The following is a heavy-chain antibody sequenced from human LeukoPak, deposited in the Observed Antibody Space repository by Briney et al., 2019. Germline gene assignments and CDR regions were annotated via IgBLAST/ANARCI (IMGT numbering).Heavy chain of an antibody. CDR2: ISSSGSIT. Sequence: GGSLRLSCAVSGFTFSSYAMSWVRQAPERGLEWVSAISSSGSITYYVDSVKGRFTISRDNSKSMLYLQMNSLRAEDTAVYYCARDWVYKIDYWGRGTLVTVSS. J-gene: IGHJ4*02. CDR3: ARDWVYKIDY. D-gene: IGHD5-24*01. V-gene: IGHV3-23*01. CDR1: GFTFSSYA.